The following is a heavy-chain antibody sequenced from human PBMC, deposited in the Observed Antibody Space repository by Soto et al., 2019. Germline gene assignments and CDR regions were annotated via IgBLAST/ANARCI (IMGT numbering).Heavy chain of an antibody. CDR3: ARRAPGATLDY. V-gene: IGHV4-59*08. Sequence: PSETLSLTCTVSGDSISDYYWNWIRQPPGKGLEYIGYIYYSGSTNYNPSLKSRVTISVDTSKNQFSLKLSSVTAADTAVYYCARRAPGATLDYCGQGTLVTVSS. CDR2: IYYSGST. D-gene: IGHD2-2*01. J-gene: IGHJ4*02. CDR1: GDSISDYY.